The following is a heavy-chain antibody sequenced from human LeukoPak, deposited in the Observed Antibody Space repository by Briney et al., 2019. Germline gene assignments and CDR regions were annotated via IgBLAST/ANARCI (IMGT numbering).Heavy chain of an antibody. Sequence: SETLSLTCAVYGGSFSGYYWSWIRQPPGKGLEWIGEINHSGSTNYNPSLKSRVTISVDTSKNQFSLKLSSVTAADTAVYYCAREGSSSPLHYWGQGTLVTVSS. CDR3: AREGSSSPLHY. V-gene: IGHV4-34*01. CDR2: INHSGST. CDR1: GGSFSGYY. D-gene: IGHD6-6*01. J-gene: IGHJ4*02.